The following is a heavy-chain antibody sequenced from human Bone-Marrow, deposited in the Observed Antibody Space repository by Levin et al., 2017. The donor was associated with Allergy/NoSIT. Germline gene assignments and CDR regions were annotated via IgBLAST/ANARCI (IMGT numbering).Heavy chain of an antibody. CDR3: AKVDSSFYPLVDYYVDF. J-gene: IGHJ4*02. D-gene: IGHD6-13*01. CDR1: GGSIISHH. V-gene: IGHV4-59*11. CDR2: IYYTGST. Sequence: SETLSLTCTVSGGSIISHHWSWIRQPPGKGLEWIGYIYYTGSTNYNPSLKSRVTISVDTSKNHFSLKLYSVTAADTAMYYCAKVDSSFYPLVDYYVDFWGQGTLVTVSS.